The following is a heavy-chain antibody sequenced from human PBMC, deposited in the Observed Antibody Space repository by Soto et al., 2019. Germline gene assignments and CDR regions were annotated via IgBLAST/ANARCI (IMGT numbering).Heavy chain of an antibody. D-gene: IGHD2-15*01. J-gene: IGHJ5*02. V-gene: IGHV4-39*01. CDR3: ARHRFREDIVVVVAATDGFAWFDP. Sequence: SETLSLTCTVSGGSISSSSYYWGWIRQPPGKGLEWIGSIYYSGSTYYNPSLKSRVTISVDTSKNQFSLKLSSVTAADTAVYYCARHRFREDIVVVVAATDGFAWFDPWGKGTLVTVS. CDR1: GGSISSSSYY. CDR2: IYYSGST.